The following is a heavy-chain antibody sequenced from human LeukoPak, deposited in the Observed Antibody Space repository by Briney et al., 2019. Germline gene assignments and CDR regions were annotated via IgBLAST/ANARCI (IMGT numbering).Heavy chain of an antibody. Sequence: GGSLRLSCAASGFTVSSNYMSWVRQAPGKGLEWVSVIYSGGSTYYADSVKGRFTISRDNSKNTVYLQMNSLRAEDTALYYCAGDPPRSGFAFQVWGQGTMVTVSS. J-gene: IGHJ3*01. V-gene: IGHV3-53*01. D-gene: IGHD3-22*01. CDR2: IYSGGST. CDR3: AGDPPRSGFAFQV. CDR1: GFTVSSNY.